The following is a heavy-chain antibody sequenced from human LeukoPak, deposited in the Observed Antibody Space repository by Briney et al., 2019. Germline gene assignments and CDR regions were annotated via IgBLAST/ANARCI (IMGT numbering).Heavy chain of an antibody. V-gene: IGHV3-33*08. CDR1: GFTFSSYG. Sequence: GGSLRLSCAASGFTFSSYGMHWVRQAPGKGLEWVAVIWYGGGDKYYADSVKGRFTISRDNSKNTLYLQMNSLRAEDTAVYYCARDQTGYGDYVDYWGQGTLVTVSS. CDR2: IWYGGGDK. CDR3: ARDQTGYGDYVDY. D-gene: IGHD4-17*01. J-gene: IGHJ4*02.